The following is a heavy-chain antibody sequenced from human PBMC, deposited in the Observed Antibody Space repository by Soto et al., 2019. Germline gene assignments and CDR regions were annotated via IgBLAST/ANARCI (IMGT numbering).Heavy chain of an antibody. J-gene: IGHJ6*03. CDR3: ARGGDVVVVAAGEYCMDV. CDR1: GFTFSDYY. Sequence: GGSLRLSCAASGFTFSDYYMSWIRQAPGKGLEWVSYISSSGSTIYYADSVKGRFTIFRDNAKNSLYLQMNSLRAEDTAVYYCARGGDVVVVAAGEYCMDVWGKGTTVTVSS. V-gene: IGHV3-11*01. D-gene: IGHD2-15*01. CDR2: ISSSGSTI.